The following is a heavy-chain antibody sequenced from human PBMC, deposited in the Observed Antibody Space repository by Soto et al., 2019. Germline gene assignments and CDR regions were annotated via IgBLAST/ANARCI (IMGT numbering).Heavy chain of an antibody. J-gene: IGHJ6*02. CDR3: ARWGRAVAGTADYYYGMDV. Sequence: KPSETLSLTCAVSGGSISSSNWWSWVRQPPGKGLEWIGEIYHSGSTNYNPSLKSRVTISVDKSKNQFSLKLSSVTAADTAVYYCARWGRAVAGTADYYYGMDVWGQGTTVTVSS. CDR2: IYHSGST. D-gene: IGHD6-19*01. V-gene: IGHV4-4*02. CDR1: GGSISSSNW.